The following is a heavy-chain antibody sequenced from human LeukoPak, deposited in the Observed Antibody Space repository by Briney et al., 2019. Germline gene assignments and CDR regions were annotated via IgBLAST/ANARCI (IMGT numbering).Heavy chain of an antibody. Sequence: PSETLSLTCSISGGSFSWGGSYWSWIRQPPGKGLRGLEYIFHNGDTYYNSSLKSRVSLSVDKANKKFSLRLTSVTAADTAVYFCARDSRLASRTGTFDSWGQGTLVIVSS. V-gene: IGHV4-30-2*01. CDR2: IFHNGDT. CDR3: ARDSRLASRTGTFDS. J-gene: IGHJ4*02. CDR1: GGSFSWGGSY. D-gene: IGHD1-7*01.